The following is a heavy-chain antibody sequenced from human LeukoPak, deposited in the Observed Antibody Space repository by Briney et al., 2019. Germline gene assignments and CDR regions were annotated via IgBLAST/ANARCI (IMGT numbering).Heavy chain of an antibody. Sequence: SETLSLTCTVSTYSISSGYYWGWIRRPPGKGLEWIGSIYHSGSSYYNPSLKSRVTISVDTSKNQFSLKLTSVTAADTAVYYCARPPRHDFDDSRVHDAFDIWGQGTMVTVSS. J-gene: IGHJ3*02. CDR1: TYSISSGYY. V-gene: IGHV4-38-2*02. D-gene: IGHD2-15*01. CDR2: IYHSGSS. CDR3: ARPPRHDFDDSRVHDAFDI.